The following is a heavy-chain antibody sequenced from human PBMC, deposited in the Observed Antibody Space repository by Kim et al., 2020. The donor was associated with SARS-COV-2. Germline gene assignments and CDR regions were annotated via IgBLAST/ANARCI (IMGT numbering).Heavy chain of an antibody. Sequence: GGSLRLSCAASGFTFSSYSMNWVRQAPGKGLEWVSSISSSSSYIYYADSVKGRFTISRDNAKNSLYLQMNSLRAEDTAVYYCARDGGRRYCSSTSCQNWFDPWGQGTLVTVSS. V-gene: IGHV3-21*01. D-gene: IGHD2-2*01. CDR3: ARDGGRRYCSSTSCQNWFDP. CDR2: ISSSSSYI. J-gene: IGHJ5*02. CDR1: GFTFSSYS.